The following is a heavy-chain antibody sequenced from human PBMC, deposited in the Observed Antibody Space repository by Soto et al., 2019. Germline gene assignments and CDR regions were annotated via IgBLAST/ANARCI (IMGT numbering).Heavy chain of an antibody. CDR2: IIGVGVST. D-gene: IGHD3-10*01. J-gene: IGHJ4*02. CDR3: AKDPTVDVLLWFGELGEFDY. Sequence: GGSLRLSCAASGFTFSSYAMSWVRQAPGKGLEWASAIIGVGVSTYYADSVKGRLTISGDNSKNTLYLQMNSLRAEDTAVYYCAKDPTVDVLLWFGELGEFDYWGQGTLVTVSS. V-gene: IGHV3-23*01. CDR1: GFTFSSYA.